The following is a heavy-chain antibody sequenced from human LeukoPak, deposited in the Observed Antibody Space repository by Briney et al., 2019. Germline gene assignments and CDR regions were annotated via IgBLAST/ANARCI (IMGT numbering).Heavy chain of an antibody. CDR1: GYTFTSYD. V-gene: IGHV1-8*01. D-gene: IGHD4-11*01. Sequence: GASVKVSCKAYGYTFTSYDINWVRQATGQGLEWMGWMNPNSGNTGYAQKFQGRVTMTRNTSISTAYMELSSLRSEDTAVYYCARGIRYSNYWRYWGQGTLVTVSS. J-gene: IGHJ4*02. CDR3: ARGIRYSNYWRY. CDR2: MNPNSGNT.